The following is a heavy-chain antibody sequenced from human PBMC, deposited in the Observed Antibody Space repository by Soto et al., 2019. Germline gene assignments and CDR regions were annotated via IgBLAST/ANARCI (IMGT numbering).Heavy chain of an antibody. V-gene: IGHV4-39*01. Sequence: SETLSLTCTVSGGSISSSSYYWGWIRQPPGKGLEWIGSIYYSGSTYYNPSLKSRVTISVDTSKNQFSLKLSSVTAADTAVYYCARHYSSYYYDSSGSQAFDIWGQGTMVTVSS. CDR1: GGSISSSSYY. J-gene: IGHJ3*02. CDR2: IYYSGST. D-gene: IGHD3-22*01. CDR3: ARHYSSYYYDSSGSQAFDI.